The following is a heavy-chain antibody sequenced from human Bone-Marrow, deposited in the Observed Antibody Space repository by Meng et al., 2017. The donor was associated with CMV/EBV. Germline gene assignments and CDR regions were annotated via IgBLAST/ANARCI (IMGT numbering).Heavy chain of an antibody. V-gene: IGHV1-69*06. CDR1: AFGRLA. J-gene: IGHJ5*02. D-gene: IGHD3-22*01. CDR3: ARARYYYDSSGSQDWFDP. Sequence: AFGRLAVSWVRLAPGPGLEWLGGVIPIFGTADYAQKFQGRVTITADKSTRAAYMELSNLRSEETAVYYCARARYYYDSSGSQDWFDPWGQGTLVTVSS. CDR2: VIPIFGTA.